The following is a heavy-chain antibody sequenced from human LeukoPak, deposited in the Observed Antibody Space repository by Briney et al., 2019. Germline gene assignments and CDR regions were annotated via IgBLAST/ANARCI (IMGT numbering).Heavy chain of an antibody. D-gene: IGHD1-26*01. CDR3: ARDRPRYSGSYYVFDY. J-gene: IGHJ4*02. CDR1: GFTFSSHA. Sequence: GGSLRLSCAASGFTFSSHAMNWVRQAPGKGLEWVSSISSSSSYIYYADSVKGRFTISRDNAKNSLYLQMNSLRAEDTAVYYCARDRPRYSGSYYVFDYWGQGTLVTVSS. CDR2: ISSSSSYI. V-gene: IGHV3-21*01.